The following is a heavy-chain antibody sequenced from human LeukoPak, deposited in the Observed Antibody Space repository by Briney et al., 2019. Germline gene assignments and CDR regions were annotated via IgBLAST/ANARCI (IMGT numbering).Heavy chain of an antibody. Sequence: ASVKVSCKASGGTFSSYAISWVRQAPGQGLEWMGGIIPIFGTTNYAPKFQGRVTFTADESTSTVYMELSSLRSEDTAVYYCARVGGGSSTWYGWFDPWGQGTLVTVPS. CDR3: ARVGGGSSTWYGWFDP. CDR1: GGTFSSYA. V-gene: IGHV1-69*13. D-gene: IGHD6-13*01. J-gene: IGHJ5*02. CDR2: IIPIFGTT.